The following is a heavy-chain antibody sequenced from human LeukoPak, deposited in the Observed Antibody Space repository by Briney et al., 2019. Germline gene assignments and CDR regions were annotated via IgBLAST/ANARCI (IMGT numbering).Heavy chain of an antibody. CDR2: ISYDGSNK. J-gene: IGHJ4*02. D-gene: IGHD2-15*01. CDR1: GFAFSDYW. V-gene: IGHV3-30*19. Sequence: SGGSLRLSCATSGFAFSDYWMHWVRQAPGKGLEWVAVISYDGSNKYYADSVKGRFTISRDNSKNTLYLQMNSLRAEDTAVYYCVSSRVVVAATFDYWGQGTLVTVSS. CDR3: VSSRVVVAATFDY.